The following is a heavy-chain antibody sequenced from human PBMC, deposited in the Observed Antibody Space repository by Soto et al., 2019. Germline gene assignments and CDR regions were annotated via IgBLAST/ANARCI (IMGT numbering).Heavy chain of an antibody. CDR3: AREDRFGIAVAADYYYYRLAV. V-gene: IGHV1-2*04. CDR2: INPNSGGT. CDR1: GYTFGTYF. Sequence: GSAVKVSCKASGYTFGTYFMHWMRQAPGQGLDWMGWINPNSGGTNYAQKFQGWVTMTRDTSISTAYIELSRLRSAETAVYYCAREDRFGIAVAADYYYYRLAVWGQGTTVPVSS. D-gene: IGHD6-19*01. J-gene: IGHJ6*02.